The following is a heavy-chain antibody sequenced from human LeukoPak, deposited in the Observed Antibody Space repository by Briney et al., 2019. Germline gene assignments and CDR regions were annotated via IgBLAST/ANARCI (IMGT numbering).Heavy chain of an antibody. D-gene: IGHD6-19*01. Sequence: PSETLSLTCTVSGGSVSSGSYYWSWIRQPPGKGPEWIGYIYYSGSTNYNPSLKSRVTISVDTSKNQFSLKLSSVTAADTAVYYCARGTIAVAGPGFTDWFDPWGQGTLVTVSS. CDR3: ARGTIAVAGPGFTDWFDP. V-gene: IGHV4-61*01. J-gene: IGHJ5*02. CDR1: GGSVSSGSYY. CDR2: IYYSGST.